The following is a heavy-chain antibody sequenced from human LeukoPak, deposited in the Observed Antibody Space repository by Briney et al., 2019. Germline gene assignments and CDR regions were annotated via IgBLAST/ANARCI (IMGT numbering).Heavy chain of an antibody. Sequence: PGGSLRLSCAASGFTFSNYAMHWVRQAPGKGLEGVAFIRYDGTIKHYVDSVKGRFTISRDNSKNTLYLQMNSLRTEDTAVYYCAKDLGLGGYFDYWGQGILVTVSS. J-gene: IGHJ4*02. CDR2: IRYDGTIK. CDR1: GFTFSNYA. CDR3: AKDLGLGGYFDY. D-gene: IGHD3/OR15-3a*01. V-gene: IGHV3-30*02.